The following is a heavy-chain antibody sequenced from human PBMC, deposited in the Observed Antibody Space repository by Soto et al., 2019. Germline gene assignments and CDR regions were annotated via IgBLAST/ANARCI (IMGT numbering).Heavy chain of an antibody. J-gene: IGHJ6*02. CDR2: IWYDGSNK. CDR3: ARDSNSYGMDV. Sequence: QVQLVESGGGEVQPGRSLRLSCAASGFTFSTYGMHWVRQAPGKGLEWVAVIWYDGSNKYYADSVKGRFTISRDNSKNTLYLQMNSLRAEDTAVYYCARDSNSYGMDVWGQGTTVTVSS. V-gene: IGHV3-33*01. CDR1: GFTFSTYG.